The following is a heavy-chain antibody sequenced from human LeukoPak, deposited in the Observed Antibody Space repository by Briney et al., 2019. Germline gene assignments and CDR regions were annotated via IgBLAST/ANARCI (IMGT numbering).Heavy chain of an antibody. J-gene: IGHJ3*02. CDR1: GFTFSIYT. CDR2: TSYDGNNK. V-gene: IGHV3-30*04. D-gene: IGHD2-2*01. CDR3: ARDSSTSIFSLNAFDI. Sequence: GGSLRLSCAASGFTFSIYTMHWVRQAPGKGLEWVAVTSYDGNNKKYADSVEGRFTISRDNSKNTLYLQMNSLRAEDTAVFYCARDSSTSIFSLNAFDIWGQGTMVTVSS.